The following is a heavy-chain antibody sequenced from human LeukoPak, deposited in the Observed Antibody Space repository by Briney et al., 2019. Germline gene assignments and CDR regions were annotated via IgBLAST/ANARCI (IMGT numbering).Heavy chain of an antibody. V-gene: IGHV3-23*01. D-gene: IGHD3-22*01. CDR3: AKVNADYYDSSGYPGS. Sequence: GGSLRLSCAASGFTFSSYAMSWVRQAPGKGLEWVSAISGSGGSTYYADSVKGRFTISRDNSKNTLYLQMNSLSAEDTAVYYCAKVNADYYDSSGYPGSWGQGTLVTVSS. CDR2: ISGSGGST. CDR1: GFTFSSYA. J-gene: IGHJ4*02.